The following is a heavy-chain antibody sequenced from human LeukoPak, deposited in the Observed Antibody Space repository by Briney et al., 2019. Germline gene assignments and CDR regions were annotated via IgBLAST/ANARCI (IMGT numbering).Heavy chain of an antibody. D-gene: IGHD3-22*01. Sequence: PGGSLRLSCAASGFTFSSYEMNWVRQAPGKGLEWVSYISSSGSTIYYADSVKGRFTISRDNAKNSLYLQMNSLRAEDTAVYYCAREDYYDSSGFDYWGQGTLVTVSS. V-gene: IGHV3-48*03. CDR1: GFTFSSYE. J-gene: IGHJ4*02. CDR3: AREDYYDSSGFDY. CDR2: ISSSGSTI.